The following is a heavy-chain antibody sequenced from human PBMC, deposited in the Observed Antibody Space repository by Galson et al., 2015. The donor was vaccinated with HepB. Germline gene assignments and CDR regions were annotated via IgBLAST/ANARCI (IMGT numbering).Heavy chain of an antibody. D-gene: IGHD5-12*01. CDR1: GFTFSTYW. CDR2: INSDGSGT. Sequence: RLSCAASGFTFSTYWMHWVRQAPGKGLVWVSRINSDGSGTSYADSVKGRFTISRDNAKNTLFLQMNSLRGEDTAVYYCARDRSAFSGYDWGYWGQGALVTVSS. V-gene: IGHV3-74*01. CDR3: ARDRSAFSGYDWGY. J-gene: IGHJ4*02.